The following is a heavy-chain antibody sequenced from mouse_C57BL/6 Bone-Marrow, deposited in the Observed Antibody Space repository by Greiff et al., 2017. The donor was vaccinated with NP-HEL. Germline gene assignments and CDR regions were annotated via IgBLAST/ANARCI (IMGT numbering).Heavy chain of an antibody. J-gene: IGHJ4*01. V-gene: IGHV5-4*01. CDR1: GFTFSSYA. CDR3: ARGFTTVVANYAMDY. D-gene: IGHD1-1*01. Sequence: EVQLVESGGGLVKPGGSLKLSCAASGFTFSSYAMSWVRQTPEKRLEWVATISDGGSYTYYPDNVKGRFTISRDNAKNNLYLQMSHLKSEDTAMYYCARGFTTVVANYAMDYWGQGTSVTVSS. CDR2: ISDGGSYT.